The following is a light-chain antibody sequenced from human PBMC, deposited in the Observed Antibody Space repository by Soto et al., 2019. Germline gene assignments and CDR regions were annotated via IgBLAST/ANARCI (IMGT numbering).Light chain of an antibody. V-gene: IGKV1-9*01. CDR1: QGISSY. CDR3: QQLNSYPCT. CDR2: AAS. J-gene: IGKJ2*02. Sequence: DIQLTQSPSFLSASVGDRVTITCRASQGISSYLAWYQQKPGKAPKLLIYAASTLQSGVPSRFSGSGSGTEFTLTIGSLQAEDFASYFCQQLNSYPCTFGQGTKLEIK.